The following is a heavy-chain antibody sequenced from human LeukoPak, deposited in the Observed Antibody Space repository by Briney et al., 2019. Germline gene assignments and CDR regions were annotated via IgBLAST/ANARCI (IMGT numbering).Heavy chain of an antibody. Sequence: GGSLRLSCAASGFTFTNAWMSWVRQAPGKGLEWVGRIKSKTDGGTTDYATPVKDRFTISRDDSKNTLYLQMNSLKTEDTAVYYCTTSYHYYDSSGYYGTFDIWGQGTMVTVSS. CDR3: TTSYHYYDSSGYYGTFDI. V-gene: IGHV3-15*01. J-gene: IGHJ3*02. CDR2: IKSKTDGGTT. CDR1: GFTFTNAW. D-gene: IGHD3-22*01.